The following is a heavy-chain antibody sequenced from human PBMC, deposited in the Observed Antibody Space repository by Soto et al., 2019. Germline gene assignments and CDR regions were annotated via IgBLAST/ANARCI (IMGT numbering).Heavy chain of an antibody. Sequence: GGSLRLSCAASGFTFSIYAMGWVRQAPGKGLGWVSAISGSGGSTYYADAVKGRFTISRENNKNTLYLQMNSLRAEDTAVYYCAKGKTADGKSYYYYGMDVWGQGTTVTVSS. J-gene: IGHJ6*02. CDR3: AKGKTADGKSYYYYGMDV. V-gene: IGHV3-23*01. D-gene: IGHD6-13*01. CDR2: ISGSGGST. CDR1: GFTFSIYA.